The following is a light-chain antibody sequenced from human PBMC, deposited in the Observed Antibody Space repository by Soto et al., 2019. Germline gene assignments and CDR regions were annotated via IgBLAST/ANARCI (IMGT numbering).Light chain of an antibody. CDR2: GAS. Sequence: MTQSPSTLSASVGDRVTLSCRASQSVDINLAWYQQKPGQAPRLLIYGASTRATDMPGRFSGRGSGTEFTLTINSLQSEDFAVYYCQKYRRWPRTSGQGTKVDIK. CDR1: QSVDIN. J-gene: IGKJ1*01. CDR3: QKYRRWPRT. V-gene: IGKV3-15*01.